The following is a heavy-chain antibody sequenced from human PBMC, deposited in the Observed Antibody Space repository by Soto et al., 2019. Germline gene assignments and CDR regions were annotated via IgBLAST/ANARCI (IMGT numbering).Heavy chain of an antibody. CDR2: ISSSGSTI. J-gene: IGHJ6*02. V-gene: IGHV3-11*04. CDR1: GFTFSDYY. CDR3: ARVYSSSYYYYGMDA. Sequence: GGSLRLSCAASGFTFSDYYMSWIRQAPGNGLEWVSYISSSGSTIYYADSVKGRFTISRDNAKNTLYLQMNSLRAEDTAVYYCARVYSSSYYYYGMDAWGQGTTVTVS. D-gene: IGHD6-6*01.